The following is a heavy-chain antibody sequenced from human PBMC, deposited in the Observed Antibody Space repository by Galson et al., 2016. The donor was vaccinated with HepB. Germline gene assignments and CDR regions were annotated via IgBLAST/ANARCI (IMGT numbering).Heavy chain of an antibody. V-gene: IGHV3-7*03. J-gene: IGHJ6*02. CDR2: IRQDESER. CDR1: GFPFSRYW. CDR3: AIDGGYQSAPSPYGMDV. D-gene: IGHD3-16*01. Sequence: SLRLSCATSGFPFSRYWMTWVRQAPGKGLEWVANIRQDESERYYVDSVKGRFTISRDNAKSTLYLQMNSLRAEDTAVYYCAIDGGYQSAPSPYGMDVWGQGTTVTVSS.